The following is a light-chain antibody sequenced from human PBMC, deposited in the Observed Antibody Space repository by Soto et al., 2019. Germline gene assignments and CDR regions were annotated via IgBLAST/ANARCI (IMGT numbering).Light chain of an antibody. Sequence: EIVLTQSPGTLSLSPGERATLCCRASQSVSSSYLAWYQQKPGQAPRLLIFGASSRATGIPDRFSGSGSGTDFTLTISRLESEDFAVYYCQHYETFGQGTKVEIK. CDR1: QSVSSSY. V-gene: IGKV3-20*01. CDR2: GAS. J-gene: IGKJ1*01. CDR3: QHYET.